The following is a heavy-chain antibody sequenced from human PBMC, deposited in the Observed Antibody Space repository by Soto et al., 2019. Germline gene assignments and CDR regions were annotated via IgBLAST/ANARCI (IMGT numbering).Heavy chain of an antibody. V-gene: IGHV1-69*02. CDR1: GGTFSSYT. Sequence: QVPLVQSGAEVKKPGSSVKVSCKASGGTFSSYTISWVRQAPGQGLEWMGRIIPILGIANYAQKFQGRVTITADKSTSTAYMELSSLRSEDTAVYYCADLLVADTEMDVWGQGTTVTVSS. J-gene: IGHJ6*02. D-gene: IGHD2-15*01. CDR2: IIPILGIA. CDR3: ADLLVADTEMDV.